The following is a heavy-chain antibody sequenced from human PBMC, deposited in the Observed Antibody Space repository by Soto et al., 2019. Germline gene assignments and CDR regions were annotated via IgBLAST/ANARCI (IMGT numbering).Heavy chain of an antibody. CDR2: INPSGGST. J-gene: IGHJ6*02. Sequence: EASVKVSCKASGYTFTSYYMHWVRQAPGQGLEWMGIINPSGGSTSYAQKFQGRVTMTRDTSTSTVYMELSSLRSEDTAVYYCARLRASGASRYYYGMDVWGQGTTVTVSS. CDR3: ARLRASGASRYYYGMDV. CDR1: GYTFTSYY. V-gene: IGHV1-46*01. D-gene: IGHD3-10*01.